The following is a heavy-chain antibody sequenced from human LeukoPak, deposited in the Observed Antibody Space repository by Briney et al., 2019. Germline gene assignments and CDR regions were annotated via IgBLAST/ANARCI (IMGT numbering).Heavy chain of an antibody. CDR2: ISSNGSTI. CDR1: GFTFSDYN. D-gene: IGHD6-13*01. CDR3: ARFIAAPYYFDY. V-gene: IGHV3-11*04. Sequence: GGSLRLSCAASGFTFSDYNMSWIRQAPGKGLEWVSYISSNGSTIYYADSVKGRFTISRDNAKNSLYLQMNSLRAEDTAVYYCARFIAAPYYFDYWGRGTLVTVSS. J-gene: IGHJ4*02.